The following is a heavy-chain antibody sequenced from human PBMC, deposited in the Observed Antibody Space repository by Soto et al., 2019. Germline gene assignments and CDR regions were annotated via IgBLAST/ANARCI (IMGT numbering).Heavy chain of an antibody. CDR3: ARDGSYSSGWLNYYGMDV. D-gene: IGHD6-19*01. J-gene: IGHJ6*02. V-gene: IGHV3-30-3*01. CDR1: GFTFSSYA. CDR2: ISYDGSNK. Sequence: PGGSLRLSCAASGFTFSSYAMHWVRQAPGKGLEWVAVISYDGSNKYYADSVKGRFTISRDNSKNTLYLQMNSLRAEDTAVYYCARDGSYSSGWLNYYGMDVWGQGTTVTVSS.